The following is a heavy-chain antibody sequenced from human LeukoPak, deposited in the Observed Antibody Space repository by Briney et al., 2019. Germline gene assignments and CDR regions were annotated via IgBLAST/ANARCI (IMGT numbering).Heavy chain of an antibody. CDR1: DGSISSSSYY. V-gene: IGHV4-39*01. D-gene: IGHD1-26*01. J-gene: IGHJ4*02. CDR2: LFYTGET. CDR3: ARTDSGRYSYFDY. Sequence: SETLSLTCIVSDGSISSSSYYWGWIRQPPGKGLEWIGNLFYTGETFYNPSLNSRVTISVDTSKSQFSLRLSPVTAADTAVHYCARTDSGRYSYFDYWGQGTLVTVSS.